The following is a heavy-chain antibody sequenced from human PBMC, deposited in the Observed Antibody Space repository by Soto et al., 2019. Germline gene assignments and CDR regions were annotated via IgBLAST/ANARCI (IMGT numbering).Heavy chain of an antibody. V-gene: IGHV1-18*01. J-gene: IGHJ5*02. Sequence: GASVKVSCKASGYTFFTYDISWVRQAPGQGLEWMGWISTYSGDTKYAQKFQGRVTMTTDTSTTTAYLELRSLRSDDTAVYYCARHHGPTTSENWFDHWGQGTLVTVSS. CDR1: GYTFFTYD. D-gene: IGHD5-12*01. CDR3: ARHHGPTTSENWFDH. CDR2: ISTYSGDT.